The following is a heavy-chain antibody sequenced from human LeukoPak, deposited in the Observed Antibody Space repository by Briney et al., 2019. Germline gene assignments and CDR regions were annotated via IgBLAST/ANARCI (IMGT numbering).Heavy chain of an antibody. Sequence: HPSETLSLTCAVYGGSFSADYWNWIRQSPGKGLEWIGEMKLSGSTNYNPSLKSRVTISIDTSKNQFSLKLRSVTAADTAVYYCARVVTWLKPYYYMDVWGKGTTVTISS. CDR1: GGSFSADY. D-gene: IGHD3-22*01. J-gene: IGHJ6*03. CDR3: ARVVTWLKPYYYMDV. CDR2: MKLSGST. V-gene: IGHV4-34*01.